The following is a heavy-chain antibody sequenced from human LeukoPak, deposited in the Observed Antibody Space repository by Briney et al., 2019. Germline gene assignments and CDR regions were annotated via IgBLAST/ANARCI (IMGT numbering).Heavy chain of an antibody. V-gene: IGHV3-21*01. D-gene: IGHD3-22*01. Sequence: GGSLRLSCAASGFTFSTYSLNWVRQAPGKGLEWVSSISSHGYIYYADSLKGRFTISRDSAKSSLYLQMNSLRAEDTAVYYCAREAQSFYYDTSGYYTAAAYFDYWGQGTLDTVSS. J-gene: IGHJ4*02. CDR2: ISSHGYI. CDR3: AREAQSFYYDTSGYYTAAAYFDY. CDR1: GFTFSTYS.